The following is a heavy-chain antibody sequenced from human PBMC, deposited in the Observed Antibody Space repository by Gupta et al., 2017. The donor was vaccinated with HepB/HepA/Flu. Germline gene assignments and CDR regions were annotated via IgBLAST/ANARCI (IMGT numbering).Heavy chain of an antibody. J-gene: IGHJ4*02. CDR1: GFSLSTDTVG. CDR2: IYWDDDK. CDR3: VHNNPIELAGTAFGY. Sequence: QITLKESGPTLVKPTQTLTLTCTFSGFSLSTDTVGVGWIRQPPGKALEWLALIYWDDDKRYSPSLESRLTITKDTSKNQVVLSMTTMDPVDTATYYGVHNNPIELAGTAFGYWGQGTQVTVSS. D-gene: IGHD6-19*01. V-gene: IGHV2-5*02.